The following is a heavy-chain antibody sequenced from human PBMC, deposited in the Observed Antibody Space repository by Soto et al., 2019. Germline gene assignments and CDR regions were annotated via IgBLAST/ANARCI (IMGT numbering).Heavy chain of an antibody. Sequence: ASVKVSCKAPRVAFSKFIVTWVRQAPGLGLEWVGGIIPIFGTANYAQKFQGRVTITADESTSTSYMEVNNLRSEDTAVYYCAKVRYSSPMGYYYGMDVWGQGTTVTV. CDR3: AKVRYSSPMGYYYGMDV. V-gene: IGHV1-69*13. J-gene: IGHJ6*02. D-gene: IGHD6-19*01. CDR1: RVAFSKFI. CDR2: IIPIFGTA.